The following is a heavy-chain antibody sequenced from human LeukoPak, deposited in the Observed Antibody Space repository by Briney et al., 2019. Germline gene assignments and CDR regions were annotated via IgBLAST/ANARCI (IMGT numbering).Heavy chain of an antibody. Sequence: ASVKVSCKASGYTLTSYGISCVRPAPGQGLEWMGWISAYNGNTNYAQKLQGRVTMTTDTSTSTAYMELRSLRSDDTAVYYCASGGFNYYDSSGYYHPFDYWGQGTLVTVSS. CDR1: GYTLTSYG. J-gene: IGHJ4*02. CDR2: ISAYNGNT. V-gene: IGHV1-18*01. D-gene: IGHD3-22*01. CDR3: ASGGFNYYDSSGYYHPFDY.